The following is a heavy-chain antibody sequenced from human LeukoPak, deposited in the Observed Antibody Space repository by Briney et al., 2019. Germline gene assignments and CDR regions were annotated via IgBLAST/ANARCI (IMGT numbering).Heavy chain of an antibody. Sequence: GGSLRLSCVAYGFNFRDYSMNWVRQAPGKGLDWVSGISGTSSYMYYGDTVKGRFTVSRDNAKNSLYLQMESLRVEDTAVYYCARDLHYYGSGPWGQGTLVTVSS. D-gene: IGHD3-10*01. V-gene: IGHV3-21*01. CDR2: ISGTSSYM. CDR3: ARDLHYYGSGP. CDR1: GFNFRDYS. J-gene: IGHJ5*02.